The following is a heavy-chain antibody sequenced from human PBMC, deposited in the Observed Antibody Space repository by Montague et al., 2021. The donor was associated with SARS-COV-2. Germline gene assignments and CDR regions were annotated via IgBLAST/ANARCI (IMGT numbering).Heavy chain of an antibody. V-gene: IGHV4-4*07. J-gene: IGHJ5*02. D-gene: IGHD3-10*01. CDR3: ARATSVRVAVSWFDP. CDR2: NGGT. Sequence: NGGTNDNPSLRSRLTMSVDTPKNPFSLQLRSMTPADTAVYFCARATSVRVAVSWFDPWGQGILVTVSS.